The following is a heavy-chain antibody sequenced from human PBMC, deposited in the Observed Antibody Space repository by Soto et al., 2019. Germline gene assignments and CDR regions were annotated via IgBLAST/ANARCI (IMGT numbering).Heavy chain of an antibody. CDR1: GFTFSRHW. CDR2: TKTDGTT. V-gene: IGHV3-74*01. D-gene: IGHD3-10*01. J-gene: IGHJ3*02. Sequence: GGSLRLSCAASGFTFSRHWIHWVRQAPGQGLVWVSRTKTDGTTSFADSVRGRFTISRDNAENTLYLQMNSLRAEDTAVYYCVRDMRPVPWYGGISSAFDMWGQGTMVTVSS. CDR3: VRDMRPVPWYGGISSAFDM.